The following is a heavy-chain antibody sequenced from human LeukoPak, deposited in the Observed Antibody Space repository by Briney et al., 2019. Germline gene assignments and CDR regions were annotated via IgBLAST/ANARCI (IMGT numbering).Heavy chain of an antibody. CDR3: ANDIIDAFDI. CDR2: IRYDGSNK. CDR1: GFTFSSYG. Sequence: PGGSLRLSCAASGFTFSSYGMHWVRQAPGKGLEWVAFIRYDGSNKYYADSVKGRFTISRDNSKDTLYLQMNSLRAEDTAVYYCANDIIDAFDIWGQGTMVTVSS. J-gene: IGHJ3*02. V-gene: IGHV3-30*02.